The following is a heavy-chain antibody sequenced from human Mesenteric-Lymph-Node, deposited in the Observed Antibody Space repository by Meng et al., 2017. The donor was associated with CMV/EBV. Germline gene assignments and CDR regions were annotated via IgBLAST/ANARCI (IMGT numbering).Heavy chain of an antibody. D-gene: IGHD2-2*02. V-gene: IGHV1-2*02. CDR3: ATAWYCSDNTCYKGFDY. CDR1: GYSFTGYN. J-gene: IGHJ4*02. Sequence: ASVQVSCKASGYSFTGYNMHWVRQAPGQGLEWMGWINPYNGDTNCAQKFQGRVTMTRDTSISTVYIELSRLRFDDTAVYYCATAWYCSDNTCYKGFDYWGQGTLVTVSS. CDR2: INPYNGDT.